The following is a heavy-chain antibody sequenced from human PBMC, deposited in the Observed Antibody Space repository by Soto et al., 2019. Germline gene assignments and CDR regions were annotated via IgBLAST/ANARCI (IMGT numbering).Heavy chain of an antibody. CDR3: ATFACPTDSCGRNNWFDP. D-gene: IGHD2-15*01. CDR2: FDPEDGET. CDR1: RYTLTELS. Sequence: SVQVSYKVSRYTLTELSLHWVRQAPGKGLEWMGGFDPEDGETMYAQKFQGRVTRTEDTSTDTAYMELSSLRSEDTAVYYCATFACPTDSCGRNNWFDPWGQGTLVTVSS. V-gene: IGHV1-24*01. J-gene: IGHJ5*02.